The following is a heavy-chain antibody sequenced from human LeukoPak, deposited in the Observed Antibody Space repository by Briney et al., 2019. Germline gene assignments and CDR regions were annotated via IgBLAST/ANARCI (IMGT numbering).Heavy chain of an antibody. Sequence: GGSLRLSCAASGFTFSNYWLSWVRQAPGKGLEWVANIKQDGSEKYYVDSVKGRFTISRDNAKNSLYLQVNSLRAEDTAVYYCARDFRHYDSSGYGEVFDYWGQGTLVTVSS. V-gene: IGHV3-7*01. D-gene: IGHD3-22*01. J-gene: IGHJ4*02. CDR2: IKQDGSEK. CDR3: ARDFRHYDSSGYGEVFDY. CDR1: GFTFSNYW.